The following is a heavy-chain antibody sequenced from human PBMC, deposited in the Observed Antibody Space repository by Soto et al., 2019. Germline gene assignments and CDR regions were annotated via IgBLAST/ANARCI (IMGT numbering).Heavy chain of an antibody. CDR3: AMVDVYVTPSPQDV. CDR1: GYTFTSYG. J-gene: IGHJ6*02. Sequence: QVQLVQSGAEVKNPGASVKVSCKTFGYTFTSYGIGWARQAPGQGLEWMGWINTYNGNTNYAHNLQGRVTLTTDTHTTTAYMEPRSLRSNDTAIYYCAMVDVYVTPSPQDVWGPGTTVTVSS. D-gene: IGHD3-16*01. V-gene: IGHV1-18*01. CDR2: INTYNGNT.